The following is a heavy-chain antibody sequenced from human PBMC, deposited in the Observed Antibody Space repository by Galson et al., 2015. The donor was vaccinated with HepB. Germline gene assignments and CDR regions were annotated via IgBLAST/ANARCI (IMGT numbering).Heavy chain of an antibody. Sequence: SLRLSCAASGFTFSNAWMSWVRQAPGKGLEWVGRIKSKTDGGTTDYAAPVKGRFTISRDDSKNTLYLQMNSLKTEDTAVYYCWLATVPTTQYYYYYYMDVWGKGTTVTVSS. CDR1: GFTFSNAW. J-gene: IGHJ6*03. CDR2: IKSKTDGGTT. D-gene: IGHD1/OR15-1a*01. V-gene: IGHV3-15*01. CDR3: WLATVPTTQYYYYYYMDV.